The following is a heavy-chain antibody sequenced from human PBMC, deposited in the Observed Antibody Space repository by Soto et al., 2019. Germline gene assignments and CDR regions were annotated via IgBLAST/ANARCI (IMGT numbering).Heavy chain of an antibody. CDR1: GFTFSSYA. Sequence: GGSLRLSCAASGFTFSSYAMSWVRQAPGKGLEWVSAISGSGGSTYYADSVKGRFTISRDNSKNTLYLQMNSLRAEDKAVYYCAIGAGLTLKNEAFDIWGQGTMVTVSS. D-gene: IGHD1-1*01. J-gene: IGHJ3*02. CDR2: ISGSGGST. CDR3: AIGAGLTLKNEAFDI. V-gene: IGHV3-23*01.